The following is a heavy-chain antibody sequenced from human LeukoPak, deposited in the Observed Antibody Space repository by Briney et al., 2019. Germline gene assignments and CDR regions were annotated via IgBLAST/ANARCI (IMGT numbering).Heavy chain of an antibody. J-gene: IGHJ4*02. D-gene: IGHD1-14*01. CDR3: ARGLRRSADY. V-gene: IGHV1-8*03. Sequence: ASVKVSCKASGYTFTSYDINWVRQATGQGLEWMGWMNPNSGNTGFAQKFQGRVTITRNISISTAYMELSSLRSEDTAVYYCARGLRRSADYWGQGTLVTVSS. CDR1: GYTFTSYD. CDR2: MNPNSGNT.